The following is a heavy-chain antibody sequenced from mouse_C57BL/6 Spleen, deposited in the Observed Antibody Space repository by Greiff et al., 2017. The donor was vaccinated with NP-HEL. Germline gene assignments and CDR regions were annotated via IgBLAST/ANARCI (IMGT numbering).Heavy chain of an antibody. V-gene: IGHV1-80*01. Sequence: QVQLKQSGAELVKPGASVKISCKASGYAFSSYWMNWVKQRPGKGLEWIGQIYPGDGDSNYNGKFKGKATLTADKSSSTAYMQLSSLTSEDSAVYFCAIGNYYGSVAYWGQGTLVTVSA. CDR3: AIGNYYGSVAY. CDR2: IYPGDGDS. J-gene: IGHJ3*01. CDR1: GYAFSSYW. D-gene: IGHD1-1*01.